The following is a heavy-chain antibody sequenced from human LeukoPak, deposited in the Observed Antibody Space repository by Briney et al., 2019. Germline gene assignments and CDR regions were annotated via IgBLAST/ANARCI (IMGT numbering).Heavy chain of an antibody. J-gene: IGHJ3*02. D-gene: IGHD1-26*01. Sequence: PGGSLRLSCAASGFTFSDAWMRWVRQAPGKGLEWVGRIKSKTNGWTTDYDAHVKGRFTISRDDSKNTVFLQMNTLRTEDTAVYYCTTGLLRRYAFDIWGRGTMVTVSS. V-gene: IGHV3-15*01. CDR3: TTGLLRRYAFDI. CDR2: IKSKTNGWTT. CDR1: GFTFSDAW.